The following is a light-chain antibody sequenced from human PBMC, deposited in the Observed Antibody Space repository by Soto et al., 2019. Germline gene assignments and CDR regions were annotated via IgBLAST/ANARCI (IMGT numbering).Light chain of an antibody. V-gene: IGLV2-11*01. Sequence: QSVLTQPRSVSGSPGQSVTISCTGTSSDVGGYNYVSWYQQYPGKAPKVMIYDVKTRPSGVPDRFSGSKSGNTASLTISGLQAEDEADYYCCSYAGSYTFVFGIGTKLTVL. J-gene: IGLJ1*01. CDR1: SSDVGGYNY. CDR2: DVK. CDR3: CSYAGSYTFV.